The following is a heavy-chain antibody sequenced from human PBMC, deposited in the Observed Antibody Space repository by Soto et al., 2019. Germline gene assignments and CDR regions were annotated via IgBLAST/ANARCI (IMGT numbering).Heavy chain of an antibody. J-gene: IGHJ5*02. CDR1: GFTFKNAW. CDR2: IKTKADAGTT. D-gene: IGHD1-26*01. V-gene: IGHV3-15*01. Sequence: QLVESGGGLVKPGGSLRLSCAASGFTFKNAWMSWVRQAPGKGLEWVGRIKTKADAGTTDYVAPVKGRFTISRDDSKNTLDLQMNSLKNEDTALYFCTTDGATSFFDPRGQGTLVTVSS. CDR3: TTDGATSFFDP.